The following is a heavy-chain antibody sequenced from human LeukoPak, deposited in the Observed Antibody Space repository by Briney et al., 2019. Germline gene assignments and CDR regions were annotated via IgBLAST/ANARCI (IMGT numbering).Heavy chain of an antibody. J-gene: IGHJ6*03. CDR3: AKDGMVRGEKRYYYYYTDV. V-gene: IGHV3-30*02. D-gene: IGHD3-10*01. CDR1: GFTFSSYG. Sequence: GGSLRLSCAASGFTFSSYGMHWVRQAPGKGLEWVAFIRYDGSNKYYADSVKGRFTISRDNSKNTLYLQMNSLRAEDTAVYYCAKDGMVRGEKRYYYYYTDVWGKGTTVTISS. CDR2: IRYDGSNK.